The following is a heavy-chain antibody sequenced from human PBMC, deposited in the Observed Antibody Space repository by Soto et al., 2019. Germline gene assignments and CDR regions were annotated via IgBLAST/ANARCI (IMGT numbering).Heavy chain of an antibody. Sequence: GPTPVNPTQTLTLTCTVAGFSLRTPGMRVSWLRQPPGKALEWLGRVDWNDDAFYDTSLTTRLTISKENSRNRVVLTLTNVDPVDTASYYCARMKPLGPYYFDFWGQGALVTVSS. CDR2: VDWNDDA. CDR1: GFSLRTPGMR. CDR3: ARMKPLGPYYFDF. J-gene: IGHJ4*02. D-gene: IGHD1-26*01. V-gene: IGHV2-70*04.